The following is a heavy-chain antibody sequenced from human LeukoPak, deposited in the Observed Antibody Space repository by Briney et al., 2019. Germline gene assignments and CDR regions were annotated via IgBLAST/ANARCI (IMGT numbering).Heavy chain of an antibody. V-gene: IGHV4-4*07. Sequence: SETLSLTCTVSGGSISSYYWSWIRQPAGKGLEWIGRIYTSGSTNYNPSLKSRVTMSVDTSKNQFSLKLSSVTAADTAVYYCARGGGATPHYYYYMDVWGKGTTVTVSS. J-gene: IGHJ6*03. CDR2: IYTSGST. CDR3: ARGGGATPHYYYYMDV. CDR1: GGSISSYY. D-gene: IGHD1-26*01.